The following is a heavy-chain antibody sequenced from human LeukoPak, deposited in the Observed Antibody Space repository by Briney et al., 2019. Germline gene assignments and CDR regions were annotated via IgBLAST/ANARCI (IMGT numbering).Heavy chain of an antibody. CDR2: INHSGST. CDR3: ARASKWLVNDY. Sequence: SETLSLTCAVYGGSFSGYYWSWIRQPPGKGLEWLGEINHSGSTNYNPSLKSRVTISVDTSKNQFSLKLSSVTAADTAVYYCARASKWLVNDYWGQGTLVTVSS. V-gene: IGHV4-34*01. J-gene: IGHJ4*02. D-gene: IGHD6-19*01. CDR1: GGSFSGYY.